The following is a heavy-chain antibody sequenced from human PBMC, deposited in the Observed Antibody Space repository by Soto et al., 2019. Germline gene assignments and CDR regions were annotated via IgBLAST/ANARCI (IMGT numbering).Heavy chain of an antibody. CDR1: GFTFSSYS. CDR3: AKDPNYDFWSGYSGSGWFDP. D-gene: IGHD3-3*01. CDR2: SSGSSRNM. V-gene: IGHV3-21*01. Sequence: GGSLRLSCAASGFTFSSYSMNCGRQTPGEGREWDSSSSGSSRNMYYADSVKGRLTISRDNAKNSLYVQMNSMRAEETAVYYCAKDPNYDFWSGYSGSGWFDPWGQGTLVTVSS. J-gene: IGHJ5*02.